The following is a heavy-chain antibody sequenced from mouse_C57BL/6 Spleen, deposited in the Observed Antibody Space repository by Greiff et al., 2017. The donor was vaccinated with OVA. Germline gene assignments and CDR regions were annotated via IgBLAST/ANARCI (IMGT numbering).Heavy chain of an antibody. Sequence: EVKLQQSGPELVKPGASVKISCKASGYTFTDYYMNWVKQSHGKSLEWIGDINPNNGGTSYNQKFKGKATLTVDKASSTAYMELRSLTSEDSAVYYCARSFITTVVPDYWGQGTTLTVSS. V-gene: IGHV1-26*01. CDR2: INPNNGGT. D-gene: IGHD1-1*01. CDR3: ARSFITTVVPDY. J-gene: IGHJ2*01. CDR1: GYTFTDYY.